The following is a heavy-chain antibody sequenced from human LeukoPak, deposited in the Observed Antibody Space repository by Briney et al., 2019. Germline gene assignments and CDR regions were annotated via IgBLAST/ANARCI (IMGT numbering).Heavy chain of an antibody. J-gene: IGHJ4*02. V-gene: IGHV4-38-2*02. Sequence: SETLSLTCAVSGYSISSGYYWGWIRQPPGKGREWSGRIYHSGSTYYNPSLKSRVTISVDTSKNQFSLKLSSVTAADTAVYYCAREHSSSWRPFDYWGQGTLATVSS. CDR2: IYHSGST. D-gene: IGHD6-13*01. CDR3: AREHSSSWRPFDY. CDR1: GYSISSGYY.